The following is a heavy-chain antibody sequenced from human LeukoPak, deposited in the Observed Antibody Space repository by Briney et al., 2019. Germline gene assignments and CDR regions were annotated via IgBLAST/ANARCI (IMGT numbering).Heavy chain of an antibody. J-gene: IGHJ4*02. D-gene: IGHD4-11*01. V-gene: IGHV1-2*02. Sequence: ASVKVSCQASEYTVTGYYMHWVRRAPGQGLEWMGWINPNSGRTNYAQKFQGRVTMTRDTSISTIYMELNSLRAEDTAVYYCARESQSASSWDSNFDSWGQGTLVTVSS. CDR1: EYTVTGYY. CDR2: INPNSGRT. CDR3: ARESQSASSWDSNFDS.